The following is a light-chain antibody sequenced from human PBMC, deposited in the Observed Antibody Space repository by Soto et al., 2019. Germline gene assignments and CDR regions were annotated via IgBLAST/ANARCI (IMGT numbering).Light chain of an antibody. J-gene: IGLJ3*02. V-gene: IGLV1-47*02. CDR2: SNN. Sequence: QSVLTQPPSASRTPGQRVTISCSGSSSNIGSNYVYWYQQLPGTAPKLLIYSNNQRPSGVPDRFSGSKSGTSASLAISGLRFEDEADYYCAAWDDSLSGFWVFGGGTKLTVL. CDR1: SSNIGSNY. CDR3: AAWDDSLSGFWV.